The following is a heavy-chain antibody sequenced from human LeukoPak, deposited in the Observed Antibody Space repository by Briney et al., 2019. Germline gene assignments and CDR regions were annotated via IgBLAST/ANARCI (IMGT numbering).Heavy chain of an antibody. CDR2: INHSGST. J-gene: IGHJ4*02. CDR1: GGSISSYY. D-gene: IGHD2-15*01. V-gene: IGHV4-34*01. Sequence: SETLSLTCTVSGGSISSYYWSWIRQPPGKGLEWIGEINHSGSTNYNPSLKNRVTISVDTSKNQFSLKLSSVTAADTAVYYCARGRPPLVVAATRGTHFDYWGQGTLVTVSS. CDR3: ARGRPPLVVAATRGTHFDY.